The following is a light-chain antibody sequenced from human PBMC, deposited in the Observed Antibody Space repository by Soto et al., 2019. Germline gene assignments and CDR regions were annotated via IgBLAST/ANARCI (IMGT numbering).Light chain of an antibody. CDR3: QAWDSSTVV. CDR1: KLGDKY. Sequence: VLTQPPSVSVSPGQTASITCSGDKLGDKYACWYQQKPGQSPVLVIYQDSKRPSGIPERFSGSNSGNTATLTISGTQAMDEADYYCQAWDSSTVVFGGGTKVTVL. CDR2: QDS. J-gene: IGLJ2*01. V-gene: IGLV3-1*01.